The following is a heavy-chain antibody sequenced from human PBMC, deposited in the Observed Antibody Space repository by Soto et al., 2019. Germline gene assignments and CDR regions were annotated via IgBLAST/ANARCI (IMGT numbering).Heavy chain of an antibody. J-gene: IGHJ6*02. Sequence: SETLSLTCTVSGGSISSGGYYWSWIRQHPGKGLEWIGYIYYSGSTFHNPSLKSRVTISVDTSKNQFSLNLTSVTAADTALYYCATQGFGVLHGLVDVWGQGTTVTVSS. V-gene: IGHV4-31*03. CDR1: GGSISSGGYY. D-gene: IGHD3-10*01. CDR2: IYYSGST. CDR3: ATQGFGVLHGLVDV.